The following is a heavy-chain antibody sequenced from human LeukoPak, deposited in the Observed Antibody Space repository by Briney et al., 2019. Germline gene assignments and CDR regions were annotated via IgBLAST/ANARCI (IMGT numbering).Heavy chain of an antibody. D-gene: IGHD3-10*01. CDR3: ASGVRGAPDFDY. Sequence: PGGSLRLSCAASGFTFSSYAMHWVRQAPGKGLEWVAVISYDGSNKYYADSVKGRFTISRDNSKNTLYLQMNSLRAEDTAVYYCASGVRGAPDFDYWGQGTLVTVSS. V-gene: IGHV3-30-3*01. CDR1: GFTFSSYA. J-gene: IGHJ4*02. CDR2: ISYDGSNK.